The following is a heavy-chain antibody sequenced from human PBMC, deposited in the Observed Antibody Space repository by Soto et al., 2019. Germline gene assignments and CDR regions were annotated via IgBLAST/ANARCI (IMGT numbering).Heavy chain of an antibody. CDR3: AREGVRGMDV. J-gene: IGHJ6*02. Sequence: QVQLVQSGAEVKKPGASVKVSCKASGYTFTSYDINWVRQATGQGLEWMGWMNXXXANTGYAQKFXXXVXXTRNTSXXXXXXXXXXLXSEDTAVYYCAREGVRGMDVWGQGTTVTVSS. V-gene: IGHV1-8*01. CDR1: GYTFTSYD. D-gene: IGHD3-16*01. CDR2: MNXXXANT.